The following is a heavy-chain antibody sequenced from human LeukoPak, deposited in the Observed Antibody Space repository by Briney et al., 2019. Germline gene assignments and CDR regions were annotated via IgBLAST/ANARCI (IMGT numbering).Heavy chain of an antibody. CDR1: GFTFRSYG. J-gene: IGHJ4*02. V-gene: IGHV3-33*01. Sequence: AGSLRLSCAASGFTFRSYGMHWVRQAPGRGLEWVAVIWYEGSDKHYADSVKGRFTISRDNSKNTLYLQLNSLRAEDTAVYYCARGSSSWYYFDYWGQGTLVTVSS. CDR3: ARGSSSWYYFDY. CDR2: IWYEGSDK. D-gene: IGHD6-13*01.